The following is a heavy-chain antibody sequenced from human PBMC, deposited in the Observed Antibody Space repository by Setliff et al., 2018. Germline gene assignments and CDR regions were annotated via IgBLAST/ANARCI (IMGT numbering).Heavy chain of an antibody. Sequence: LSLTCAVSGYSISSGYYWGWIRQPPGKGLEWIGSIYHSGSTYHNPSLKSRVTISVDTSKNQFSLKLSSVTAADTAVYYCARDAAFGGSSWYYYGMDVWGQGTKVTVSS. CDR3: ARDAAFGGSSWYYYGMDV. CDR2: IYHSGST. V-gene: IGHV4-38-2*02. D-gene: IGHD6-13*01. J-gene: IGHJ6*02. CDR1: GYSISSGYY.